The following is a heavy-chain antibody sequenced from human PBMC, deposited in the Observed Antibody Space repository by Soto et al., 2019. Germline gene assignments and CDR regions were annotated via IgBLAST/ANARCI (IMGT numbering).Heavy chain of an antibody. V-gene: IGHV3-33*01. CDR2: IWYDGSNK. D-gene: IGHD2-2*01. J-gene: IGHJ4*02. Sequence: LRLSCAASGFTFSSYGMHWVRQAPGKGLEWVAVIWYDGSNKYYADSVKGRFTISRDNSKNTLYLQMNSLRAEDTAVYYCARGKIVVVPAAIGPFDYWGQGTLVTVSS. CDR1: GFTFSSYG. CDR3: ARGKIVVVPAAIGPFDY.